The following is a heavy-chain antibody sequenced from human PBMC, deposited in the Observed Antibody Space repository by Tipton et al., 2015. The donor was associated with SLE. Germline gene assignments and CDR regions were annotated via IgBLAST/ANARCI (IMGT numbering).Heavy chain of an antibody. Sequence: SLRLSCAASGFTFSSYDMHWVRQAPGKGLEWVAFIRFEGSNIYYADSVKARFTISRDNSKNTLYLEMNSLRAEDTAVYFCAKDRVSDFDYWGQGTLVTVSS. CDR2: IRFEGSNI. J-gene: IGHJ4*02. V-gene: IGHV3-30*02. CDR1: GFTFSSYD. CDR3: AKDRVSDFDY. D-gene: IGHD3-10*01.